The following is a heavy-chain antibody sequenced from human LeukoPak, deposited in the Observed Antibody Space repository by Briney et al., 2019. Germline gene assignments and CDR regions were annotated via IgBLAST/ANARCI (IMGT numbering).Heavy chain of an antibody. Sequence: GEPLKISCKGSGYSFTSYWIGWVRQIPGKGLEWMGIIYPGDSDTRYSPSFQGQVTISADKSISTAYLQWSSLKASDTAMDYCARLDGTYYYYYYMDVWGKGTTVTVSS. CDR2: IYPGDSDT. V-gene: IGHV5-51*01. CDR3: ARLDGTYYYYYYMDV. D-gene: IGHD3/OR15-3a*01. J-gene: IGHJ6*03. CDR1: GYSFTSYW.